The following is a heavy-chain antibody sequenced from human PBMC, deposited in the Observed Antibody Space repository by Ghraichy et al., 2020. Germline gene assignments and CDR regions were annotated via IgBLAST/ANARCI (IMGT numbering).Heavy chain of an antibody. CDR2: ISGSGGST. D-gene: IGHD1-7*01. CDR3: AKDPGLELELPDLSYYFDY. CDR1: GFTFSSYA. Sequence: GESLNISCAASGFTFSSYAMSWVRQAPGKGLEWVSAISGSGGSTYYADSVKGRFTISRDNSKNTLYLQMNSLRAEDTAVYYCAKDPGLELELPDLSYYFDYWGQGTLVTVSS. V-gene: IGHV3-23*01. J-gene: IGHJ4*02.